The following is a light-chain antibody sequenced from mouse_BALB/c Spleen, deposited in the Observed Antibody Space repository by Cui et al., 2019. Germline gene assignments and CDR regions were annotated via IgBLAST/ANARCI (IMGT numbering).Light chain of an antibody. V-gene: IGKV4-80*01. J-gene: IGKJ1*01. CDR1: SSVSY. Sequence: QIVLTQSPAIMSASLGEEITLTCSASSSVSYIHWYQQKSGTSPKLLIYTTSNLASGVPSRFSGSGSGTFYSLTISSVEAEDAADYYCHQWSSYSWTFGGGTKLEIK. CDR3: HQWSSYSWT. CDR2: TTS.